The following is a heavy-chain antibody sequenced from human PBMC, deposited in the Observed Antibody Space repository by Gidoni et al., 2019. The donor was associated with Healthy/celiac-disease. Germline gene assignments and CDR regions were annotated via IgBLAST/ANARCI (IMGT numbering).Heavy chain of an antibody. CDR3: ARGPKVLMAFDI. V-gene: IGHV3-33*01. CDR1: GFPFSSYG. D-gene: IGHD2-8*01. J-gene: IGHJ3*02. Sequence: QVQLVESGGGVVQPGRSLRLSCAASGFPFSSYGMHWVRQAPGKGLEWVAVIWYDGSNKYYADSVKGRFTISRDNSKNTLYLQMNSRRAEDTAVYYCARGPKVLMAFDIWGQGTMVTVSS. CDR2: IWYDGSNK.